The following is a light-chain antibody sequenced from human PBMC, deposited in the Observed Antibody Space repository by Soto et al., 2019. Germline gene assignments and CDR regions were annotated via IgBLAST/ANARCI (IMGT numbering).Light chain of an antibody. J-gene: IGKJ1*01. CDR3: QQSYSPPPET. CDR1: QTISGY. Sequence: DIPMTQSPSSLSASVGDRVTITCQASQTISGYLNWYQQKPGRAPNVLIYAASTLPSGVPSRFSGSGFGTDFTLTISSLQAEDFATYYCQQSYSPPPETFGQGTRVEV. CDR2: AAS. V-gene: IGKV1-39*01.